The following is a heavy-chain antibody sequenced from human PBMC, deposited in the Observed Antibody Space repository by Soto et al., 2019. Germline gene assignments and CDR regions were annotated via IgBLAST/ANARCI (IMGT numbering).Heavy chain of an antibody. CDR1: GYTFTSYD. V-gene: IGHV1-8*01. J-gene: IGHJ6*03. CDR2: MNPNSGNT. D-gene: IGHD3-3*01. CDR3: ARGGITILGVVIIRYYMDV. Sequence: ASVKVSCKASGYTFTSYDINWVRQATGQGLEWMGWMNPNSGNTGYAQKSQGRVTMTRNTSISTAYMELSSLRSEDTAVYYCARGGITILGVVIIRYYMDVWGKGTTVTVSS.